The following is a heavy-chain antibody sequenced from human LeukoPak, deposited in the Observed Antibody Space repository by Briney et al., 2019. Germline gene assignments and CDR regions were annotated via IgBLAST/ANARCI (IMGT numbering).Heavy chain of an antibody. Sequence: ASVKVSCKTSEYTFTAYYIHWVRQAPGQGLEWVGWINPNNGATNYAQKFQGRVTMTRDTAIRTAYMELSTLSSDDTAVYYCARDGLDGMDSFDIWGQGTMVTVSP. V-gene: IGHV1-2*02. CDR1: EYTFTAYY. D-gene: IGHD3/OR15-3a*01. CDR3: ARDGLDGMDSFDI. CDR2: INPNNGAT. J-gene: IGHJ3*02.